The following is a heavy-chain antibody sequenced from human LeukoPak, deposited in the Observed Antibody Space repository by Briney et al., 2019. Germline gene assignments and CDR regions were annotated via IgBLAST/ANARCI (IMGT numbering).Heavy chain of an antibody. CDR2: IYYSGST. Sequence: SETLSLTCTVSGGSISSYYWSWIRQPPGKGLEWIGYIYYSGSTNYNPSLKSRVTIPVDTSKNQFSLKLSSVTAADTAVYYCARDQPWFDPWGQGTLVTVSS. CDR1: GGSISSYY. V-gene: IGHV4-59*01. CDR3: ARDQPWFDP. J-gene: IGHJ5*02.